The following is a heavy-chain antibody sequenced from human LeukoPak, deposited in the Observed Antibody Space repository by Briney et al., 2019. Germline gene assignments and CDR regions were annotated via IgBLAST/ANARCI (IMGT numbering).Heavy chain of an antibody. CDR3: ARNEAGTTVYGMDV. V-gene: IGHV4-4*07. D-gene: IGHD1-7*01. J-gene: IGHJ6*02. Sequence: SETLSLTCTVSGVSISPYYWSWIRQPAGKGLEWIGRMSVSGTTNYNPSLKSRVTMSLDTSKNQFSLKLSSVTAADTAVYYCARNEAGTTVYGMDVWGQGTTVTVSS. CDR1: GVSISPYY. CDR2: MSVSGTT.